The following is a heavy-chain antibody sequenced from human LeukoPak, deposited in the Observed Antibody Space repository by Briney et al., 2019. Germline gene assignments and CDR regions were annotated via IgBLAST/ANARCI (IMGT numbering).Heavy chain of an antibody. CDR2: ISSSRSYI. V-gene: IGHV3-21*01. D-gene: IGHD2-21*02. CDR1: VFTFSSYS. J-gene: IGHJ4*02. CDR3: TRDGVGCGGYCYSDF. Sequence: GGSLRLSCAASVFTFSSYSMKWVRQAPGKGLEWVSSISSSRSYIYYADSVKGRFTISRDNAKNSLYLQMNSLRAEDTAVYYCTRDGVGCGGYCYSDFWGQGTLVTVSS.